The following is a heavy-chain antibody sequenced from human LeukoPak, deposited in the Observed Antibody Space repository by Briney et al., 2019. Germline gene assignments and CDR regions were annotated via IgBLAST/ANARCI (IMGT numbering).Heavy chain of an antibody. CDR2: ISGSSSSS. Sequence: GGSLRLSCAASGFTFSSYAMTWVRQAPGKGLEWDSGISGSSSSSYYADSVKGRFTISRDYSNNTVYLQMNSLRAEDTAVYYCVKEGEVVITHRFDSWGQGTLVTVSS. V-gene: IGHV3-23*01. CDR3: VKEGEVVITHRFDS. D-gene: IGHD3-22*01. J-gene: IGHJ4*02. CDR1: GFTFSSYA.